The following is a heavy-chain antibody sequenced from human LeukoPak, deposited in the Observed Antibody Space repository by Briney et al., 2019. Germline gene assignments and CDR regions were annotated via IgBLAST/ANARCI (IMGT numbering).Heavy chain of an antibody. CDR3: ARSARNTTRWFDP. J-gene: IGHJ5*02. V-gene: IGHV4-4*07. D-gene: IGHD1-1*01. CDR2: IYTSGST. CDR1: GGSMNTHY. Sequence: SETLSLTCSVSGGSMNTHYWNWIRQPAGKGLEWIGRIYTSGSTNYNPSLKSRVTISVDTSKNQFSLKLSSVTAADTAVYYCARSARNTTRWFDPWGQGTLVTVSS.